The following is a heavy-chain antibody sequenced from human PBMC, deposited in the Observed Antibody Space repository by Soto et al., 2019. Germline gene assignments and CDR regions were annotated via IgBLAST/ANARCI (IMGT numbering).Heavy chain of an antibody. Sequence: QLQLQESGPGLVKTSETLSLTCTVSGCSISSRGYYWGWIRQPPGKGLEWIGTIYYSGSTYYNPSPNSRVTISVDTSKNPFSLTLSSVTAADTAVYSCATSNWFDTWGQGTLVTVSS. V-gene: IGHV4-39*01. CDR2: IYYSGST. CDR3: ATSNWFDT. J-gene: IGHJ5*02. CDR1: GCSISSRGYY.